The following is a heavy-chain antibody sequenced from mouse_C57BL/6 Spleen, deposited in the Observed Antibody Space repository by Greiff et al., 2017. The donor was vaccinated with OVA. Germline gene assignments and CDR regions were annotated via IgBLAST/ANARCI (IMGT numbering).Heavy chain of an antibody. Sequence: EVKVEESGGGLVKSGGSLKLSCAASGFTFSDYGMHWVRQAPEKGLEWVAYISSGSSTIYYADTVKGRFTISRDNAKNTLFLQMTSLRSEDMAMYDCEWAGSRCWYFDVWGTGTTVTVSS. D-gene: IGHD1-1*01. V-gene: IGHV5-17*01. CDR2: ISSGSSTI. J-gene: IGHJ1*03. CDR1: GFTFSDYG. CDR3: EWAGSRCWYFDV.